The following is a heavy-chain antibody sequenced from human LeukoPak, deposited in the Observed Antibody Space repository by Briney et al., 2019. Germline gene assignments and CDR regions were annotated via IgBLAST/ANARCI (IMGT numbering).Heavy chain of an antibody. CDR1: GVNFNNYS. V-gene: IGHV3-9*03. CDR3: ARASADWYFDL. Sequence: SLSLSCAASGVNFNNYSMRWVRQAPGKGLEWVSGISWNSGTVAYADSVKGRFTISRDNSKKSLYLQMNSLRAEDMALYYCARASADWYFDLWGRGTLVTVSS. J-gene: IGHJ2*01. CDR2: ISWNSGTV. D-gene: IGHD2-2*01.